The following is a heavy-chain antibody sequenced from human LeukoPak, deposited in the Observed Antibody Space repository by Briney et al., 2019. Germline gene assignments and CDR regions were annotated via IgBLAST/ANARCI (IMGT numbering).Heavy chain of an antibody. V-gene: IGHV4-59*01. D-gene: IGHD3-16*01. Sequence: SETLSLTCTVSGGSISSDYWSWIRQPPGKGLEWIGYIYYSGSANYNASLKSRVTISVDTSKNQFSLKLSSVTAADTAVYCCARGGYDYVWGSFLYYFDYWGQGTLVTVSS. CDR3: ARGGYDYVWGSFLYYFDY. CDR2: IYYSGSA. CDR1: GGSISSDY. J-gene: IGHJ4*02.